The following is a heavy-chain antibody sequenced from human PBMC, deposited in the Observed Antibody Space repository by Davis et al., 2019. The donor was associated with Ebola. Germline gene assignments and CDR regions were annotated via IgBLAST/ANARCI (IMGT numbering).Heavy chain of an antibody. CDR2: INHSGST. V-gene: IGHV4-34*01. Sequence: PSETLSLTCAVYGGPFSSYYWSWIRQPPGKGLEWIGEINHSGSTNYNPSLKSRVTISVDTSKNQFSLKLSSVTAADTAVYYCARAFWSGYYSFGYYYGMDVWGQGTTVTVSS. J-gene: IGHJ6*02. D-gene: IGHD3-3*01. CDR3: ARAFWSGYYSFGYYYGMDV. CDR1: GGPFSSYY.